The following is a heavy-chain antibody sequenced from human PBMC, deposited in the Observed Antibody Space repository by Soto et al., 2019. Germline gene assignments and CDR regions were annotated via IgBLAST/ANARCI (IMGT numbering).Heavy chain of an antibody. V-gene: IGHV4-59*08. Sequence: SETLSLTCTVSGGSISSYYWSWIRQPPGKGLEWIGYISYSGNTNYNPSLKSRVTISVDTSKNQFSLKLSSVTAADTAVYYCARHVRGLGATLDHWGQGTLVTVSS. CDR1: GGSISSYY. D-gene: IGHD2-15*01. CDR3: ARHVRGLGATLDH. CDR2: ISYSGNT. J-gene: IGHJ4*02.